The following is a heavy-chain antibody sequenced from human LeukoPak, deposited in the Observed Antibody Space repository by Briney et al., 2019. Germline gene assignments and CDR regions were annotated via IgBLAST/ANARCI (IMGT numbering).Heavy chain of an antibody. Sequence: ASVRVSCKASGYTLTDYYLHWVRQAPGQGLEWMGWINPKDGGTNYAQKFRGRVTMTTDTSITTAYMDLNSLRSDDTAVYYCARESPYSSSWFDNWGQGTLVTVSS. D-gene: IGHD6-13*01. CDR2: INPKDGGT. J-gene: IGHJ4*02. CDR3: ARESPYSSSWFDN. CDR1: GYTLTDYY. V-gene: IGHV1-2*02.